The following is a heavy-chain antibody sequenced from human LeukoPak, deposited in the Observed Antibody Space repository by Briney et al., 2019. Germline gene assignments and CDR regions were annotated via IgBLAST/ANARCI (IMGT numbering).Heavy chain of an antibody. D-gene: IGHD6-13*01. Sequence: SQTLSLTCAISGDSVSSNSATWTWIRQSPSRGLQWLGRTYYRSKWYNDYAVSVKSRITINPDTSKDQFSLQLNSVTPEDTAVYYCARGSSSNSWYFDYWGQGTLVTVSS. CDR3: ARGSSSNSWYFDY. CDR2: TYYRSKWYN. V-gene: IGHV6-1*01. J-gene: IGHJ4*02. CDR1: GDSVSSNSAT.